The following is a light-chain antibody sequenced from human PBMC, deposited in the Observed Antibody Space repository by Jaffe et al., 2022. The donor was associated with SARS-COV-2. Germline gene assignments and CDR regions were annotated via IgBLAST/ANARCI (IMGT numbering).Light chain of an antibody. V-gene: IGKV3-20*01. CDR2: GAS. J-gene: IGKJ4*01. Sequence: EIVLTQSPGTLSLSPGDRATLSCRASQSVTSNCLAWYQQRPGQAPRLLIYGASSRATGIPDRFTGSGSGTDFTLTISRLEPEDFAVYYCQQYGSSPALTFGGGTKVEIK. CDR3: QQYGSSPALT. CDR1: QSVTSNC.